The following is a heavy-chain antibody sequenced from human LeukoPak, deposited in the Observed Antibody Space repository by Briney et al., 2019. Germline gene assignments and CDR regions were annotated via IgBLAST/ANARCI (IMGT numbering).Heavy chain of an antibody. CDR2: INHSGST. J-gene: IGHJ6*02. D-gene: IGHD5-18*01. CDR1: GGSFSGYY. Sequence: SETLSLTCAVYGGSFSGYYWSWIRQPPGKGLEWIGEINHSGSTNYNPSLKSRVTISVDTSKNQFSLKLGSVTAADTAVYYCARGPTRGYSYGYNYYYGMDVWGQGTTVTVSS. CDR3: ARGPTRGYSYGYNYYYGMDV. V-gene: IGHV4-34*01.